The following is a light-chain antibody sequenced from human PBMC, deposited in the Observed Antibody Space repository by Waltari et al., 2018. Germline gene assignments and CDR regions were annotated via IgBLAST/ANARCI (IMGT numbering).Light chain of an antibody. CDR3: QVWDSSGDGV. CDR1: NIGSKS. Sequence: SYVLTQPSSVSVAPGKKATITWGGNNIGSKSVHWYQQKPGQAPVLVISYDGDRPSGIPERFSGSNSGSTATLTISRVEVGDEADYYCQVWDSSGDGVFGGGTKLTVL. V-gene: IGLV3-21*04. CDR2: YDG. J-gene: IGLJ3*02.